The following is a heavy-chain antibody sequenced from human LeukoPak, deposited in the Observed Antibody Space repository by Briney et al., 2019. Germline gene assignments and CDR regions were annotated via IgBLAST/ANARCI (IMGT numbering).Heavy chain of an antibody. Sequence: SETQSLTCTVSGGSISSGSYYRSWIRQPAGKGLEWIGRIYTSGSTNYNPSLKSRVTISVDTSKNQFSLKLSSVTAADTAVYYCARVGSGSYGWFDPWGQGTLVTVSS. CDR3: ARVGSGSYGWFDP. V-gene: IGHV4-61*02. J-gene: IGHJ5*02. CDR2: IYTSGST. D-gene: IGHD1-26*01. CDR1: GGSISSGSYY.